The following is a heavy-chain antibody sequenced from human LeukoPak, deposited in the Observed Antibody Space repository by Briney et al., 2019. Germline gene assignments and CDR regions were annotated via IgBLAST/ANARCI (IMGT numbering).Heavy chain of an antibody. V-gene: IGHV4-39*07. CDR2: IYYSGST. CDR3: ARARRYSYGYSDAFDI. Sequence: SETLSLTCTVSGGSISSSSYYWGWIRQPPGKGLEWIGSIYYSGSTYYNPSLKSRVTISVDTSKNQFSLKLSSVTAADTAVYYCARARRYSYGYSDAFDIWGQGAMVTVSS. CDR1: GGSISSSSYY. J-gene: IGHJ3*02. D-gene: IGHD5-18*01.